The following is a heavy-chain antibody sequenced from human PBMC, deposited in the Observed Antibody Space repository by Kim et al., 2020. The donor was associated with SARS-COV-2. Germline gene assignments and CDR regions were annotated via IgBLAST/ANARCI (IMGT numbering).Heavy chain of an antibody. CDR3: AKAAGWYWEYFDY. J-gene: IGHJ4*02. Sequence: GGSLRLSCAASGFTFSSYGMHWVRQAPGKGLEWVAVISYDGSNKYYADSVKGRFTISRDNSKNTLYLQMNSLRAEDTAVYYCAKAAGWYWEYFDYWGQGTLVTVSS. CDR1: GFTFSSYG. CDR2: ISYDGSNK. V-gene: IGHV3-30*18. D-gene: IGHD1-20*01.